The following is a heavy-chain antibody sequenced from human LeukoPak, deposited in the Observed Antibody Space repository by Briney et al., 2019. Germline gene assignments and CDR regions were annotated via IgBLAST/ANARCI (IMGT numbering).Heavy chain of an antibody. J-gene: IGHJ4*02. CDR2: ISSSSTTI. CDR3: AREQPTGSDY. D-gene: IGHD1-1*01. CDR1: GFTFSTYS. Sequence: GGFLRLSCAASGFTFSTYSMNWVRQAPGKGLEWVSYISSSSTTIYYADSVKGRFTISRDNAKNSLYLQMNSLRDEDTAVYYCAREQPTGSDYWGQGTLVTVSS. V-gene: IGHV3-48*02.